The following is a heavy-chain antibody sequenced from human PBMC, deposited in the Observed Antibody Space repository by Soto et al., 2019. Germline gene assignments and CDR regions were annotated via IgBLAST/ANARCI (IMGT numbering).Heavy chain of an antibody. D-gene: IGHD3-3*01. V-gene: IGHV3-23*01. CDR2: ISSSGGST. CDR1: GFSFSKYA. CDR3: AKGRDFWTTYSYYYGMYV. J-gene: IGHJ6*02. Sequence: PGGSLRLSCAASGFSFSKYAMNWVRQAPGKGLEWVSGISSSGGSTAYGDSVKGRFTISRDNSKNTLYLQMNSLRADDAAVYFCAKGRDFWTTYSYYYGMYVWGQGTTVTVSS.